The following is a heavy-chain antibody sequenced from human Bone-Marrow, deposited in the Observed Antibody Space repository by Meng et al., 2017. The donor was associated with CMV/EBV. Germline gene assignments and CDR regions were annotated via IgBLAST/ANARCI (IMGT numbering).Heavy chain of an antibody. D-gene: IGHD3-3*01. CDR2: IRYDGSNK. CDR1: GFTFSSYG. CDR3: ARVRTRTIFGVVDYYFDY. J-gene: IGHJ4*02. V-gene: IGHV3-30*02. Sequence: GESLKISCAASGFTFSSYGMHWVRQAPGKGLEWVAFIRYDGSNKYYADSVKGRFTISRDNSKNTLYLQMNSLRAEDTAVFYCARVRTRTIFGVVDYYFDYWGQGTLVTVSS.